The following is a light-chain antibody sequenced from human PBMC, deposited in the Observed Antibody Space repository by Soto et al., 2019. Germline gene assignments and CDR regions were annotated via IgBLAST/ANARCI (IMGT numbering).Light chain of an antibody. J-gene: IGLJ1*01. CDR2: YDS. CDR1: NIGSKR. V-gene: IGLV3-21*04. CDR3: QVWDSRSDHPNYV. Sequence: SYELTQPPSVSVAPGKTARITCGGNNIGSKRVHWYQQKPGQAPVLVIYYDSDRPSGIPERFSGANSGNTATLTISRVEAGDEAVYYCQVWDSRSDHPNYVFGTGTKVTVL.